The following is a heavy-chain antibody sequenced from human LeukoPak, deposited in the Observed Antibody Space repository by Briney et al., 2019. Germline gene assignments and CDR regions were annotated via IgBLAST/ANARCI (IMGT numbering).Heavy chain of an antibody. CDR2: INPKSGGT. CDR1: GYTFTGYL. CDR3: ARDLSTSSTWELDY. V-gene: IGHV1-2*02. D-gene: IGHD2/OR15-2a*01. J-gene: IGHJ4*02. Sequence: ASVKVSYKASGYTFTGYLIHWVRQAPGQGLEYMGWINPKSGGTEFAQRFQGRVTMTRDTSTSTASMELSRLRSDDTAVYYCARDLSTSSTWELDYWGQGTLVTVSS.